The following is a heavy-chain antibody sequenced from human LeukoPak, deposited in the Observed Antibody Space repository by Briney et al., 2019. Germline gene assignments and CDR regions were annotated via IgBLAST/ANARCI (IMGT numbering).Heavy chain of an antibody. J-gene: IGHJ5*02. CDR3: VRTQPRSRLLDR. V-gene: IGHV3-53*01. CDR1: ELSVSDNY. D-gene: IGHD1-26*01. Sequence: GGSLRLSCAASELSVSDNYMSWVRQAPGKGLEWVSILYSGGNTYYTDSVKGRFTISRDTSKNTLYLQMNSLRADDTAVYYCVRTQPRSRLLDRWGQGTLVTVSS. CDR2: LYSGGNT.